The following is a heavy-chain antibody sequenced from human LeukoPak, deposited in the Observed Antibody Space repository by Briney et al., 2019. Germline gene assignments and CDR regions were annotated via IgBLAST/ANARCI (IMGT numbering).Heavy chain of an antibody. Sequence: SETLSLTCTVSGGSISSYYWSWIRQPPGKGLEWIGYIYYSGSTNYNPSLKSRVTISVDTSKNQISLKLSSVTAADTAVYYCARDPYGDYYFDYWGQGTLVTVSS. J-gene: IGHJ4*02. CDR1: GGSISSYY. V-gene: IGHV4-59*01. CDR2: IYYSGST. CDR3: ARDPYGDYYFDY. D-gene: IGHD4-17*01.